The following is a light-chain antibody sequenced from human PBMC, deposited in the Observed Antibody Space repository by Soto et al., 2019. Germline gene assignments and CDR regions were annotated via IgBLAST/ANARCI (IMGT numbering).Light chain of an antibody. V-gene: IGKV1-8*01. J-gene: IGKJ1*01. CDR3: QQYYSYPRT. CDR2: DTF. Sequence: AIRMTQSPSSFSASTGDRVTITCRASQGISSYLAWYQQKPGKAPKLLMFDTFSLESGVPSRFSGSGSGTDFTLTISCLQSEDFATYYCQQYYSYPRTFGQGTKVDIK. CDR1: QGISSY.